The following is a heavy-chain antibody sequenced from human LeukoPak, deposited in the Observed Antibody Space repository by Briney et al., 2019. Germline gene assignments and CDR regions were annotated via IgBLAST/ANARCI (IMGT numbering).Heavy chain of an antibody. V-gene: IGHV4-61*02. Sequence: SQTLSLTCTVSGGSISSGDYYWSWIRQPAGKGLEWIGRIYTSGSTNYNPSLKSRATMSVDTSKNQFSLKLSSVTAADTAVYYCARGWYDSSGYYWYFDYWGQGTLVTVSS. CDR2: IYTSGST. CDR1: GGSISSGDYY. CDR3: ARGWYDSSGYYWYFDY. J-gene: IGHJ4*02. D-gene: IGHD3-22*01.